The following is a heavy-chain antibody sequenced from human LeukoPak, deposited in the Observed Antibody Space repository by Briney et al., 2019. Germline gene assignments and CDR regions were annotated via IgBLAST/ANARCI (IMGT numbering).Heavy chain of an antibody. CDR2: ISSSSSYI. CDR1: GFTFSSYS. V-gene: IGHV3-21*01. J-gene: IGHJ4*02. Sequence: GGSLRLSCAASGFTFSSYSMNWVRQAPGRGLEWVSSISSSSSYIYYADSVKGRFTISRDNAKNSLYLQMNSLRAEDTAVYYCARDRSSWYPFDYWGQGTLVTVSS. D-gene: IGHD6-13*01. CDR3: ARDRSSWYPFDY.